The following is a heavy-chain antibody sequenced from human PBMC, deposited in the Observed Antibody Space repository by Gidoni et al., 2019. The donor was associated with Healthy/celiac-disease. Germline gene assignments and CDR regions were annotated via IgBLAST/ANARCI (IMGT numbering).Heavy chain of an antibody. CDR1: GFTFSSYG. V-gene: IGHV3-33*01. J-gene: IGHJ4*02. Sequence: QVQLVESGGGVVQPGRSLRLSCAASGFTFSSYGMHWVRQAPGKGLEWVAVIWYDGSNKYYADSVKGRFTISRDNSKNTLYLQMNSLRAEDTAVYYCARGSPQATLDYWGQGTLVTVSS. CDR2: IWYDGSNK. CDR3: ARGSPQATLDY.